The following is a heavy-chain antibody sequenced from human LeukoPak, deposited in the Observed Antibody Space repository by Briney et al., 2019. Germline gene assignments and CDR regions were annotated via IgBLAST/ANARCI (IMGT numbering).Heavy chain of an antibody. V-gene: IGHV4-39*01. CDR3: ARHFLRFGGFHLVNWFDP. Sequence: SETLSLTCTVSGGSISSSSYYWGWIRQPPGKGLEWVGSIYYSGSTYYNPSLKSRVTISVDTSKNQFSLKLSSVTVADTAVYYCARHFLRFGGFHLVNWFDPWGQGTLVTVSS. CDR2: IYYSGST. D-gene: IGHD3-10*01. J-gene: IGHJ5*02. CDR1: GGSISSSSYY.